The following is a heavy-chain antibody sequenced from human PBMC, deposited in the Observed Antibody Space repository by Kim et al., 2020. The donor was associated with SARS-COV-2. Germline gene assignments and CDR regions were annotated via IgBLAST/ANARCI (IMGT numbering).Heavy chain of an antibody. D-gene: IGHD3-9*01. J-gene: IGHJ4*02. Sequence: GGSLRLSCAASGFSFGSYCMHWVRQAPGKGLVWVSLVKSDGSSAHYADSVKGRFTISRDNAKNTLYLQMNSLRVEDTAVYYCARAGYGAEFWGQGTLVTVSS. V-gene: IGHV3-74*01. CDR3: ARAGYGAEF. CDR2: VKSDGSSA. CDR1: GFSFGSYC.